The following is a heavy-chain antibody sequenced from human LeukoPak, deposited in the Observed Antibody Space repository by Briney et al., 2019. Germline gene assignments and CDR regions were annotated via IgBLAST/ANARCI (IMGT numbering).Heavy chain of an antibody. Sequence: PSETLSLTCGVFGVSINDYYWSWIRQSPGKGLEWIGEISHTEGTRYNPSLESRVTMSVGTSENQLSLKLIFVTAADTAVYYCARIRCGHSDSVCYNHWGLGTLVTASS. D-gene: IGHD3-9*01. J-gene: IGHJ4*02. V-gene: IGHV4-34*01. CDR3: ARIRCGHSDSVCYNH. CDR1: GVSINDYY. CDR2: ISHTEGT.